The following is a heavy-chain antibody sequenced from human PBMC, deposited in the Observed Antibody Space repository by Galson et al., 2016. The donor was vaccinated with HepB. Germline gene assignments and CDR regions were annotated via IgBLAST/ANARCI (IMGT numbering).Heavy chain of an antibody. J-gene: IGHJ4*02. CDR3: AKDAAVTLPGVYFEY. D-gene: IGHD4-17*01. Sequence: SLRLSCATSGITFGDYGMSWVRQAPGKGLEWVASISHDGINGKYADSVRGRFTISRDNSKNTVYLQMSSLRAEDTAVYYCAKDAAVTLPGVYFEYWGQGTLVTVSS. V-gene: IGHV3-30*18. CDR1: GITFGDYG. CDR2: ISHDGING.